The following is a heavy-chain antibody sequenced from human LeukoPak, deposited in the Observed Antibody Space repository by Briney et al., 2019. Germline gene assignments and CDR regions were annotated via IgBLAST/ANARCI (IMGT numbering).Heavy chain of an antibody. CDR1: GYTFTSYA. Sequence: ASVKVSCKASGYTFTSYAISWVRQAPGQGLEWMGWITAYNGDTNYAQKFQGRVFITRDTSINTAYMELSSLGSDDTAVYYCARDGRGSRSSWFDPWGQGTLVIVSS. CDR3: ARDGRGSRSSWFDP. D-gene: IGHD3-10*01. CDR2: ITAYNGDT. V-gene: IGHV1-18*01. J-gene: IGHJ5*02.